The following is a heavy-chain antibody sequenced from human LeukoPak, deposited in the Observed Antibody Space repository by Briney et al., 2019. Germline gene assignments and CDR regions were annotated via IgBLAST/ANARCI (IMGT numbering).Heavy chain of an antibody. V-gene: IGHV1-18*04. J-gene: IGHJ4*02. CDR1: GYTFTGYY. D-gene: IGHD6-6*01. CDR2: ISAYNGNT. Sequence: ASVKVSCKASGYTFTGYYMHWVRQAPGQGLEWMGWISAYNGNTNYAQKLQGRVTMTTDTSTSTAYMELRSLRSDDTAVYYCARRYSSSTPWDDYWGQGTLVTVSS. CDR3: ARRYSSSTPWDDY.